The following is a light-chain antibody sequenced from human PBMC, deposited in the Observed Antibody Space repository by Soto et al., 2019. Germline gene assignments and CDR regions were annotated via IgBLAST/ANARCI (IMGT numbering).Light chain of an antibody. J-gene: IGLJ2*01. V-gene: IGLV2-14*01. CDR2: DVS. CDR1: SSDVGGYNY. Sequence: QSALTQPASVSGSPGQSITISCTGTSSDVGGYNYVSWYQQHPGKAPKLMIYDVSNRPSGVSNRFSGSKSGNTASLTISGLQAEDEGDYYFSSYTSSSTLVFGGGTKLTAL. CDR3: SSYTSSSTLV.